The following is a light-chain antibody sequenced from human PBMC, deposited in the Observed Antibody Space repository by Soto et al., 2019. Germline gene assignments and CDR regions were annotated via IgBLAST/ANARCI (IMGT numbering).Light chain of an antibody. CDR3: NSFAGSNNLSV. J-gene: IGLJ1*01. Sequence: QSVLTQPPSASGSPGQSVTISCTGTSSYVGGYNSVSWYQQHPGKAPKLIIYAVSERPSGVPDRFSGSKSGNTASLTVSGLQAEDEADYYCNSFAGSNNLSVFXTGTKVTVL. CDR1: SSYVGGYNS. CDR2: AVS. V-gene: IGLV2-8*01.